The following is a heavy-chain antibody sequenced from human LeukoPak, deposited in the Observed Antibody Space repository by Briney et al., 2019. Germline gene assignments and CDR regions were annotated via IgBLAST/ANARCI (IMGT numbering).Heavy chain of an antibody. CDR3: ASQTEEGIPFDY. D-gene: IGHD1-1*01. Sequence: SETLSLTCTVPGGSISNRSYYWGWIRQPPGKGLEWIGSIFYDGSSYSNPSLKSRLTISVGTSKNQFSLNLISVTAAETAVYYCASQTEEGIPFDYWGQGTLVTVSS. J-gene: IGHJ4*02. CDR1: GGSISNRSYY. CDR2: IFYDGSS. V-gene: IGHV4-39*01.